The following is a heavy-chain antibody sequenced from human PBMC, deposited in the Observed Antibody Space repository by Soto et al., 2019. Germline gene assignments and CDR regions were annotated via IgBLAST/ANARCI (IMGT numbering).Heavy chain of an antibody. CDR1: GGTFSSYA. V-gene: IGHV1-69*13. J-gene: IGHJ6*02. CDR2: IIPIFGTA. CDR3: AREGYIVATINYYYGMDV. D-gene: IGHD5-12*01. Sequence: SVKVSCKASGGTFSSYAISWVRQAPGQGLEWMGGIIPIFGTANYAQKFQGRVTITADESTSTAYMELSSLRSEDTAVYYCAREGYIVATINYYYGMDVWGQGTTVTVSS.